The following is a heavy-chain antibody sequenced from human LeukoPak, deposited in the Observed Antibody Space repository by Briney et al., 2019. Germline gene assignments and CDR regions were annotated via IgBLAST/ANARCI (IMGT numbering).Heavy chain of an antibody. CDR3: ARRDSSSFKCYSFDN. CDR1: GFTFRDFD. J-gene: IGHJ4*02. V-gene: IGHV3-73*01. CDR2: HKPKTESAGP. D-gene: IGHD3-22*01. Sequence: GLSLRLSCAASGFTFRDFDIHGVRQASGKGLEWVGRHKPKTESAGPAYAAVVRGRFSGSRDDSKNTGYLQMNKLRSEETAFYYCARRDSSSFKCYSFDNWGPGILVTVSS.